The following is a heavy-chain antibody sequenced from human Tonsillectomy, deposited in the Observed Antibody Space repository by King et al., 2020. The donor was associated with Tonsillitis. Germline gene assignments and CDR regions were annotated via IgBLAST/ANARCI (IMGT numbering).Heavy chain of an antibody. CDR1: GFTFTKHA. CDR2: ISYDGSNK. V-gene: IGHV3-30*01. J-gene: IGHJ4*02. CDR3: ARAYDSSGYYCDY. Sequence: VQLVESGGGVVQPGRSLRLSCAASGFTFTKHAMHWVRQAPGKGLEWVAVISYDGSNKYYADSVKGRFTISRDNSENTLYLQMNSLRAEDTAVYYCARAYDSSGYYCDYWGQGTLVTVSS. D-gene: IGHD3-22*01.